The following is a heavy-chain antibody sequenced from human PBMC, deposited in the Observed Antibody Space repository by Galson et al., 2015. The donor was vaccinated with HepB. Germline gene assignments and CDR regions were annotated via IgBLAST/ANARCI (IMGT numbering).Heavy chain of an antibody. D-gene: IGHD1-1*01. J-gene: IGHJ4*02. CDR3: AKGKINTNFDY. CDR1: GYTFTTYW. V-gene: IGHV5-51*01. CDR2: IYPGDSDT. Sequence: QSGAEVKKPGESLKISCKGSGYTFTTYWIAWVRQMPGKGLEWMGIIYPGDSDTRYSPSFQGQVTISADKSINTAYLQWSSLKASDTAMYYCAKGKINTNFDYRGQGSLVTVSS.